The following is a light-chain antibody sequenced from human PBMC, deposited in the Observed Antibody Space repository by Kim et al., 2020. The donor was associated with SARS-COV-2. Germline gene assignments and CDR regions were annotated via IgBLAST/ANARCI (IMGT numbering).Light chain of an antibody. CDR1: QSLVYSDGNTY. Sequence: DVVMTQSPLSLPVTLGQPASISCRSSQSLVYSDGNTYLNWFQQRPGQSPRRLISRVSDRDSWVPDRFSGSGSGTDFTLKISRVEAEDVGVYYCMQGTHWPMSFGPGTKVDIK. V-gene: IGKV2-30*01. CDR2: RVS. J-gene: IGKJ3*01. CDR3: MQGTHWPMS.